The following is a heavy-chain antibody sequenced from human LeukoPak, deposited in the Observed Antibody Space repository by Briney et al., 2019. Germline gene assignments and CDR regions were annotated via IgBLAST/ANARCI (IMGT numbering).Heavy chain of an antibody. D-gene: IGHD3-9*01. V-gene: IGHV4-34*01. CDR3: ARGPLVLRYFDWLSKAKYYFDY. J-gene: IGHJ4*02. CDR2: INHSGST. Sequence: PSETLSLTCAVYGGSFSGYYWSWIRQPPGKGLEWIGEINHSGSTNYNPSLKSRVTISVDTSKNQFSLKLSSVTAADTAVYYCARGPLVLRYFDWLSKAKYYFDYWGQGTLVTVSS. CDR1: GGSFSGYY.